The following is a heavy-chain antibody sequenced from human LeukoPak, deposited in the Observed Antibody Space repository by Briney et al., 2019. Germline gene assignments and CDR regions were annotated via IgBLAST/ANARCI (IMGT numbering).Heavy chain of an antibody. Sequence: ASVKVSCKASGYTFTSYGISWVRQAPGQGLEWMGWISAYNGNTNYAHKLQGRVTMTTDTSTSTAYMELRSLRSDDTAVYYCARGPYYDFWSGYYTDYWGQGTLVTVSS. D-gene: IGHD3-3*01. CDR2: ISAYNGNT. V-gene: IGHV1-18*01. J-gene: IGHJ4*02. CDR1: GYTFTSYG. CDR3: ARGPYYDFWSGYYTDY.